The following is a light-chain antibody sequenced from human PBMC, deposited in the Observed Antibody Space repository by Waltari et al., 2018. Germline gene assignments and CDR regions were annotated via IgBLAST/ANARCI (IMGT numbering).Light chain of an antibody. J-gene: IGLJ1*01. CDR2: TSD. CDR3: AAWDDSLSNFV. V-gene: IGLV1-47*01. Sequence: SVLTQPPSASGTPGQKVTISCSGGSSNIGGNYVYWYQQLPGTAPKLLTYTSDQRPSGGPDRFSGSKSGTSASLAISGRRSEDEGHYYCAAWDDSLSNFVFGTGTKVTVL. CDR1: SSNIGGNY.